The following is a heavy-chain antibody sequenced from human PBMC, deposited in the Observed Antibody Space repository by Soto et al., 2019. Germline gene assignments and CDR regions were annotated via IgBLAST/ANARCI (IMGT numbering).Heavy chain of an antibody. Sequence: PSETLSLTCTVSGGSISSGGYFWSWIRQPPGKGLEWIGNIFYSGTTYYNPSLKSRVTISVDTSKNQFSPKLSSVTAADTAVYFCARGVLYWGQGTLVTVSS. CDR1: GGSISSGGYF. D-gene: IGHD1-1*01. CDR2: IFYSGTT. CDR3: ARGVLY. V-gene: IGHV4-31*03. J-gene: IGHJ4*02.